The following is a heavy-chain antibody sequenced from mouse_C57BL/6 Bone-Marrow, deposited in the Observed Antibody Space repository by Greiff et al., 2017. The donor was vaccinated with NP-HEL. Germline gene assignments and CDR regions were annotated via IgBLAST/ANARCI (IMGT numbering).Heavy chain of an antibody. CDR2: IYPGSGNT. J-gene: IGHJ4*01. CDR1: GYTFTDYY. D-gene: IGHD1-1*01. CDR3: ASHYYGSRGGYYYAMDY. Sequence: VQLQQSGAELVRPGASVKLSCKASGYTFTDYYINWVKQRPGQGLEWIARIYPGSGNTYYNEKFKGKATLTAEKSSSTAYMQLSSLTSEDSAVYFCASHYYGSRGGYYYAMDYWGQGTSVTVSS. V-gene: IGHV1-76*01.